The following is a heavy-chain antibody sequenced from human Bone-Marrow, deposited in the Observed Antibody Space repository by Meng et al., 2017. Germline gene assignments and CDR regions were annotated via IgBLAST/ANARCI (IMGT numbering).Heavy chain of an antibody. CDR2: ISGSGGST. CDR3: TMYTTGHI. D-gene: IGHD6-19*01. V-gene: IGHV3-23*01. J-gene: IGHJ3*02. Sequence: LSLTCAASGFTFSSYAMSWVRQAPGKGLEWVSAISGSGGSTYYADSVKGRFTISRDNSKNTLYLQMNSLRAEDTAVYYCTMYTTGHIWGQGTMVTVSS. CDR1: GFTFSSYA.